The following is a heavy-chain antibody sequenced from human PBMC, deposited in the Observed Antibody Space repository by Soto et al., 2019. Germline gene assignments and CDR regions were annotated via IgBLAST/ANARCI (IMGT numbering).Heavy chain of an antibody. CDR1: GFTFSSYA. CDR2: ISGSGGST. V-gene: IGHV3-23*01. J-gene: IGHJ4*02. Sequence: PGGSLRLSCAASGFTFSSYAMSWVRQAPGKGLEWVSAISGSGGSTYYADSVKGRFTISRDNSKNTLYLQMNSLRAEDTAVYYCAKRQREDFDWLLSHREYYFDYWGQGTLVTVSS. CDR3: AKRQREDFDWLLSHREYYFDY. D-gene: IGHD3-9*01.